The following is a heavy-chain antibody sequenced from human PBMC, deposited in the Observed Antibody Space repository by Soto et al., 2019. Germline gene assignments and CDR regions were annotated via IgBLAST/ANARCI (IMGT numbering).Heavy chain of an antibody. J-gene: IGHJ4*02. CDR2: IKSKTGGGTT. D-gene: IGHD6-6*01. CDR1: GFTFSNAW. CDR3: TTASGSSWSY. Sequence: GGSLRLSCAASGFTFSNAWMSWVRQAPGKGLEWVGRIKSKTGGGTTDYAAPVKGRFTISRDDSKNTLYLQMNSLKTEDTAVYYCTTASGSSWSYWGQGTLVTVSS. V-gene: IGHV3-15*01.